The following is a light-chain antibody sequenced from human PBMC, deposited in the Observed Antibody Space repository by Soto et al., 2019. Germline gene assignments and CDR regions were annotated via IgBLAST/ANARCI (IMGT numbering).Light chain of an antibody. CDR1: SSNIGNYY. V-gene: IGLV1-51*01. CDR2: ASD. CDR3: GSWDGSLNTDV. J-gene: IGLJ1*01. Sequence: QSVLTQPPSVSAAPGQKVTISCSGGSSNIGNYYVSWYQQLPGVAPKLLIFASDKRPSGIPDRFSGSQSGASGTLDITGLQTGDEAEYYCGSWDGSLNTDVFGTGTKLTVL.